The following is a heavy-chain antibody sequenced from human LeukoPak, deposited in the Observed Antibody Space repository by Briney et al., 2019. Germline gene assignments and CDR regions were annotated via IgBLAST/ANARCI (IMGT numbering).Heavy chain of an antibody. CDR2: IYHNGDT. D-gene: IGHD3-16*01. CDR1: GDAISSGLYS. CDR3: ARLWSHSKTEDY. V-gene: IGHV4-39*01. J-gene: IGHJ4*02. Sequence: KPSETLSLTCTVSGDAISSGLYSWGWIRQPPGEGLEWIGNIYHNGDTYYNPSLRSRVTISVDTSENQFSLNLRSVTAADTAVYYCARLWSHSKTEDYWGQGTVVTVSS.